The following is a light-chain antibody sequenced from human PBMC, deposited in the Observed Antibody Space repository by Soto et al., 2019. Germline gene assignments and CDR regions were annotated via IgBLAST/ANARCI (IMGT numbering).Light chain of an antibody. V-gene: IGKV1-5*01. CDR1: QSISSG. CDR2: DAS. CDR3: QQYNSYALT. J-gene: IGKJ4*02. Sequence: DIQMTQSPSTLSASVGERVTITCRASQSISSGLACYQQKPGKAPKLLIYDASSLESGVPSRFSGSGSGTEFTLTISSLQPDDFATYYCQQYNSYALTFGGGTKVEIK.